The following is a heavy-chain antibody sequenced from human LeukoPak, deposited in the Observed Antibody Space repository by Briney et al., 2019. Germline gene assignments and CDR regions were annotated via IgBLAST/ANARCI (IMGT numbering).Heavy chain of an antibody. D-gene: IGHD5-24*01. CDR1: GGSISSGSYY. J-gene: IGHJ4*02. Sequence: SETLSLTCTVSGGSISSGSYYWSWIRQPAGKGLEWIERIYTSGSTNYNPSLKSRVTISVDTSKNQFSLKLSSVTAADTAVYYCARGPFGKATGIDYWGQGTLVTVSS. V-gene: IGHV4-61*02. CDR2: IYTSGST. CDR3: ARGPFGKATGIDY.